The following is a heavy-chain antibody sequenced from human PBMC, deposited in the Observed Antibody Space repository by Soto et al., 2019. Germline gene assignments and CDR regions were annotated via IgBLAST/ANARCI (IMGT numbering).Heavy chain of an antibody. D-gene: IGHD6-13*01. Sequence: PGGSLRLSCAASGFTFSSYAMHWVRQAPGKGLEWVAVISYDGSNKYYADSVKGRFTISRDNSKNTLYLQMNSLRAEDTAVYYCAREDIAAAGTSSFDYWGQGTLVTVSS. CDR2: ISYDGSNK. V-gene: IGHV3-30-3*01. CDR3: AREDIAAAGTSSFDY. J-gene: IGHJ4*02. CDR1: GFTFSSYA.